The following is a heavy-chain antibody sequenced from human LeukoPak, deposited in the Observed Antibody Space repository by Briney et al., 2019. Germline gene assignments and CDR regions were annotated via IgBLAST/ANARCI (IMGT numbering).Heavy chain of an antibody. V-gene: IGHV1-69*04. CDR1: GGTFSSYA. Sequence: SVKVSCKASGGTFSSYAISWVRQAPGQGLEWMGRIIPILGIANYAQKFQGRVTITADKSTSTAYMELSSLRSEDTAVYYCARDGLIAVAGPDDYWGQGTLVTVSS. D-gene: IGHD6-19*01. J-gene: IGHJ4*02. CDR3: ARDGLIAVAGPDDY. CDR2: IIPILGIA.